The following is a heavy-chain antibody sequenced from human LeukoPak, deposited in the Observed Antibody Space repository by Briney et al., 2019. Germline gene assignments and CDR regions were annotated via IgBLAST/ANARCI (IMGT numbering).Heavy chain of an antibody. J-gene: IGHJ4*02. CDR1: GYTFTSYS. V-gene: IGHV5-51*01. Sequence: GESLKTSFKGSGYTFTSYSSGWMRQMHGKGREWMGSIYIGDSATRNSPSFQGQVSNSADKSTSTAYLQWSSLTASDTDRYYCARVGVVPATVGSDLFDYWGQGTLVTVSS. CDR2: IYIGDSAT. CDR3: ARVGVVPATVGSDLFDY. D-gene: IGHD2-2*01.